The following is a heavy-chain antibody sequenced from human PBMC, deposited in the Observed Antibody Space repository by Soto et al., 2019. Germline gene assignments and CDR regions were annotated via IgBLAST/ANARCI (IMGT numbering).Heavy chain of an antibody. D-gene: IGHD3-3*01. CDR3: ARAQIDFWSGYYTTNGYYYYYGMDV. CDR1: GYTLTELS. J-gene: IGHJ6*02. CDR2: IDPKSGGT. Sequence: GASVKVSCKVSGYTLTELSMHWVRQAPGKGLEWMGGIDPKSGGTNYAQKFQGWVTMTRDTSISTAYMELSRLRSDDTAVYYCARAQIDFWSGYYTTNGYYYYYGMDVWGQGTTVT. V-gene: IGHV1-2*04.